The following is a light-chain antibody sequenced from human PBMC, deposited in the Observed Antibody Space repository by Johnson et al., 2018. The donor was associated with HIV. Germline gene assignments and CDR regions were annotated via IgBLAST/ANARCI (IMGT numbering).Light chain of an antibody. CDR1: SSNIGNNY. CDR3: GTWDTRLRTGF. CDR2: DNN. J-gene: IGLJ1*01. Sequence: QSVLTQPPSVSAAAGQKVTISCSGSSSNIGNNYVAWYQQVPGTAPKLLIYDNNRRPSGVPDRFSGSKSGTSATLGITGLQPGDEADYFCGTWDTRLRTGFFGTGTKVTVL. V-gene: IGLV1-51*01.